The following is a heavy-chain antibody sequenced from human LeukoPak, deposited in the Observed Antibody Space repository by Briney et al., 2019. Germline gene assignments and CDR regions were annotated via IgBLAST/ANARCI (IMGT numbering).Heavy chain of an antibody. CDR2: IYPGDSDT. CDR1: GYRFTNYW. CDR3: ARQRYSSSPYGMDV. Sequence: GESLKISCKVSGYRFTNYWIAWLRQLPGKGLEWMGIIYPGDSDTRYSPSFQGQVTISADKSISTAYLQWSSLKASDTAMYYCARQRYSSSPYGMDVWGQGTTVTVSS. D-gene: IGHD6-13*01. J-gene: IGHJ6*02. V-gene: IGHV5-51*01.